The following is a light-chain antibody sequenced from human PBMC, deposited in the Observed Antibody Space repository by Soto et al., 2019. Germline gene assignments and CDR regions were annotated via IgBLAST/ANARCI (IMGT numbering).Light chain of an antibody. V-gene: IGLV2-14*01. Sequence: QSALTQPASVSGSPGQSITISCTGTSSDVGGYNYVSWYQQHPGKAPKLMIYDVSNRPSGVSNRFSGSKSGNTASLTISGLQAEYEADYYCSSYTSSSTLQRVVFCGGTKLTVL. CDR3: SSYTSSSTLQRVV. CDR1: SSDVGGYNY. J-gene: IGLJ2*01. CDR2: DVS.